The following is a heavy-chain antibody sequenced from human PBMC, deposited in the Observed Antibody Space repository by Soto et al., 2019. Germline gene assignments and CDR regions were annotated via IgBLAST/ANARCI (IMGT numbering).Heavy chain of an antibody. CDR1: GGTFSSFT. J-gene: IGHJ6*02. CDR2: IIPIYGTA. D-gene: IGHD1-26*01. CDR3: AKDRRADWESYYYYAMDV. V-gene: IGHV1-69*13. Sequence: GASVKVSCKASGGTFSSFTISWVRQAPGQGLEWMGGIIPIYGTANYAQKFQGRVTITADASTRTAYMELSSLRSEDTAVYYCAKDRRADWESYYYYAMDVWGQGTTVTVPS.